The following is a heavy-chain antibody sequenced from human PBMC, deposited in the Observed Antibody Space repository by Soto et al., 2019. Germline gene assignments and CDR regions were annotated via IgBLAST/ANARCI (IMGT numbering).Heavy chain of an antibody. J-gene: IGHJ4*02. D-gene: IGHD3-3*01. Sequence: GASVKVSCKASGYTFTSYDINWVRQATGQGLEWMGWMNPNSGNTGYAQKFQGRVTMTRNTSISTAYMELSSLRSEDTAVYYCARGGPPPYYDFWSGFNWGQGTLVTVSS. CDR2: MNPNSGNT. V-gene: IGHV1-8*01. CDR1: GYTFTSYD. CDR3: ARGGPPPYYDFWSGFN.